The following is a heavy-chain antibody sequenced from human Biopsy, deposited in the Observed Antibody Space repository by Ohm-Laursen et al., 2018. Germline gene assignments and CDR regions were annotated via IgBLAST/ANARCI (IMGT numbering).Heavy chain of an antibody. CDR3: ARVSVTAYTLPRWFFDL. J-gene: IGHJ2*01. V-gene: IGHV4-4*07. Sequence: SETLSLTCTVSGGSISGHFWSWVRQPAGKGLEWIGRIYSNGNTNYNPSLKSRVSMSVDTSKNHFSLNLTSVTAADTAVYYCARVSVTAYTLPRWFFDLWGRGTLVTVSS. CDR1: GGSISGHF. D-gene: IGHD2-21*02. CDR2: IYSNGNT.